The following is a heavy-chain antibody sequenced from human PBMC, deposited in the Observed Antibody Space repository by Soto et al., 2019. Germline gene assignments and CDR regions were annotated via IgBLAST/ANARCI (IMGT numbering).Heavy chain of an antibody. CDR1: GYIFNSVG. V-gene: IGHV1-18*01. J-gene: IGHJ4*02. Sequence: QVQLVQSGGEVKKPGASVKVSCKASGYIFNSVGISWVRQAPGQGLEWMGWISAYTGNTKYAQNFQGRVTMTTDTSRSTAYMELRSMRSDDTAVYYCARRWTTGEIDYWGQGTLVTVSS. D-gene: IGHD4-17*01. CDR3: ARRWTTGEIDY. CDR2: ISAYTGNT.